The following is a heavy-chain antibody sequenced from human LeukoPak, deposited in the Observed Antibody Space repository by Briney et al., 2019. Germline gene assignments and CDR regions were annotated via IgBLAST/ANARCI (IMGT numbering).Heavy chain of an antibody. CDR1: VFTFSSYS. V-gene: IGHV3-21*04. D-gene: IGHD5-24*01. Sequence: GGSLRLSCAASVFTFSSYSMNWVRQAPGKGLEWVSSISSSSSYIYYADSVKGRFTISRDYSKNTLYLQMNSLRAEDTAVYYCATIQFQLPPARWPSVYWVQGTLVTVSS. J-gene: IGHJ4*02. CDR2: ISSSSSYI. CDR3: ATIQFQLPPARWPSVY.